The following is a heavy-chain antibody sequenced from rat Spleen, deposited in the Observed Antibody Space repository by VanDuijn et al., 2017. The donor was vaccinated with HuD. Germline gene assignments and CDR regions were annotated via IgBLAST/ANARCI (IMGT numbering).Heavy chain of an antibody. CDR1: GFTFNNYY. CDR3: TRHAYYDGYYHWYFDF. J-gene: IGHJ2*01. Sequence: EVQLVESGGGLVQPGRSMKLSCAASGFTFNNYYMAWVRQAPKKGLEWVASISYDGSSTYYRDSVKGRFTISRDNAKSTLYLQMDSLRSEDTATHYCTRHAYYDGYYHWYFDFWGQGVMVTVSS. CDR2: ISYDGSST. D-gene: IGHD1-12*03. V-gene: IGHV5-22*01.